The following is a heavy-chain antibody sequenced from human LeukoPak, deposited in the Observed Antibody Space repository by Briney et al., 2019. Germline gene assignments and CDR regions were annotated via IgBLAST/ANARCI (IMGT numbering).Heavy chain of an antibody. CDR2: INPSSGGT. CDR3: ARVYCSSTSCLEEYFQH. CDR1: GYTFTGYY. D-gene: IGHD2-2*01. V-gene: IGHV1-2*06. J-gene: IGHJ1*01. Sequence: ASVKVSCKASGYTFTGYYMHWVRQAPGQGLEWMGRINPSSGGTNYAQKFQGRVTMTRDTSISTAYMELSRLRSDDTAVYYCARVYCSSTSCLEEYFQHWGQGTLVTVSS.